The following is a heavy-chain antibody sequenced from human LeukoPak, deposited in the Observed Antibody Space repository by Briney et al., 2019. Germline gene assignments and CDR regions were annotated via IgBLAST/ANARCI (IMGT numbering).Heavy chain of an antibody. CDR1: GFTFSSYS. Sequence: GGSLRLSCAASGFTFSSYSMNWVRQAPGKGLEWVSSISSSSSYIYYADSVKGRFTISRDNSKNTLYLQMNSLRAEDTAVYYCAKDGYLGGMNVWGQGTTVTVSS. D-gene: IGHD1-1*01. V-gene: IGHV3-21*04. CDR2: ISSSSSYI. J-gene: IGHJ6*02. CDR3: AKDGYLGGMNV.